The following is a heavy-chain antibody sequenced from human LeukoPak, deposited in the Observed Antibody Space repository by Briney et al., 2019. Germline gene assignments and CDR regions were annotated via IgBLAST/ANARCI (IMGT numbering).Heavy chain of an antibody. CDR1: GGSISSSSYY. D-gene: IGHD3-3*01. J-gene: IGHJ6*03. CDR3: ARESYDFWSGYYKFHYMDV. Sequence: PSETLSLTCTVSGGSISSSSYYWGWIRQPPGKGLEWIGSIYYSGSTYYNPSLKSRVTISVDTSKNQFSLKLSSVTAADTAVYYCARESYDFWSGYYKFHYMDVWGKGTTVTISS. CDR2: IYYSGST. V-gene: IGHV4-39*02.